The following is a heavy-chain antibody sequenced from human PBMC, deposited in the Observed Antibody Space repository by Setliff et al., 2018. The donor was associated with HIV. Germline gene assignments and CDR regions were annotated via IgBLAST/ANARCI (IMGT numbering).Heavy chain of an antibody. Sequence: ASVKVSCKTFGYRFTDFYVNWVRQAPGQGLEWMGWINPKSGATKNAQKFQGRVTMTRDTSISTVCMELSSLRSDDTALYFCARRAEDLAINPPSFDYCFDYWGQGTPVTVSS. CDR2: INPKSGAT. V-gene: IGHV1-2*02. J-gene: IGHJ4*02. CDR1: GYRFTDFY. CDR3: ARRAEDLAINPPSFDYCFDY. D-gene: IGHD3-9*01.